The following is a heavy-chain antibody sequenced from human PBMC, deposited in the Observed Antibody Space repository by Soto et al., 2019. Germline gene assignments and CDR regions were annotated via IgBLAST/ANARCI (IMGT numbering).Heavy chain of an antibody. V-gene: IGHV4-31*03. J-gene: IGHJ4*02. CDR1: GGSISSGGYY. CDR3: ARGDDSLYELVPLDY. CDR2: IYYSGST. D-gene: IGHD1-1*01. Sequence: SETLSLTCTVSGGSISSGGYYWSWIRQHPGKGLEWIGYIYYSGSTYYNPSLKSRVTISVDTSKNQFSLKLSSVTAADTAVYYCARGDDSLYELVPLDYWGQGTLVTVSS.